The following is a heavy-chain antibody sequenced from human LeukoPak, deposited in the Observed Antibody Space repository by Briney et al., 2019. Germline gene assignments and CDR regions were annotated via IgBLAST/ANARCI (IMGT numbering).Heavy chain of an antibody. D-gene: IGHD5/OR15-5a*01. J-gene: IGHJ4*02. Sequence: SETLSLTCTVSGGSINSSSYYWGWIRQPPGKGLEWIGSIYYIENTYYNPSLKSRVTISVDTSKNNFSLKLGSVTAADTAVYYCGRASTDGSDYWSQGSLVTVSS. CDR1: GGSINSSSYY. CDR2: IYYIENT. CDR3: GRASTDGSDY. V-gene: IGHV4-39*02.